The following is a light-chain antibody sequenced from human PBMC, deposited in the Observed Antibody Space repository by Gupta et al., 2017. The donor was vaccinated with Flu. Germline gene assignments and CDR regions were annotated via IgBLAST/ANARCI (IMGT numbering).Light chain of an antibody. V-gene: IGLV1-36*01. Sequence: QSVLTQPPSMSEAPRQRVTISCSGSSSNIGKKAVNWYQQLPGKAPKLLIYYDDLLPSGVSDRFSGSKSGTSASLAISGLQSEDEADYYCSAWDDSLSGVVFGGGTKLTVL. CDR2: YDD. CDR3: SAWDDSLSGVV. CDR1: SSNIGKKA. J-gene: IGLJ2*01.